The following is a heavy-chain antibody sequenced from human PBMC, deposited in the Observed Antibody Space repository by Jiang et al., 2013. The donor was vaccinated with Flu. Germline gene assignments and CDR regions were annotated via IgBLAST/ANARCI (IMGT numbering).Heavy chain of an antibody. D-gene: IGHD6-13*01. Sequence: GLVKPSETLSLTCTVSGGSISSSSYYWGWIRQPPGKGLEWIGSIYYSGSTYYNPSLKSRVTISVDTSKNQFSLKLSSVTAADTAVYYCAGDPGAAADPDYWGQGTLVTVSS. CDR3: AGDPGAAADPDY. J-gene: IGHJ4*02. V-gene: IGHV4-39*01. CDR2: IYYSGST. CDR1: GGSISSSSYY.